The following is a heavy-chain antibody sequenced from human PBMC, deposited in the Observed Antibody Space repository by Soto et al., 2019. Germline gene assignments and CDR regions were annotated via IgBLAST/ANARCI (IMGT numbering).Heavy chain of an antibody. D-gene: IGHD5-18*01. J-gene: IGHJ5*02. V-gene: IGHV4-39*01. Sequence: QLQLQESGPGLVKPSETLSLTSTVSGGSISSSSYYWGWIRQPPGKGLEWIGSIYYSGSTYYNPSLKSRVTISVDTSKNQFSLKLSSVTAADTAVYYCARQQGGYSYGKRAKNNWFDPWGQGTLVTVSS. CDR3: ARQQGGYSYGKRAKNNWFDP. CDR2: IYYSGST. CDR1: GGSISSSSYY.